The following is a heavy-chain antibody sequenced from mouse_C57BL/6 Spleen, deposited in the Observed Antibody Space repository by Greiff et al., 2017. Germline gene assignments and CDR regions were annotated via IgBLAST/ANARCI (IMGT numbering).Heavy chain of an antibody. CDR3: ARGGSVFAY. CDR1: GYTFTDYY. V-gene: IGHV1-77*01. D-gene: IGHD3-1*01. CDR2: IGPGTGST. J-gene: IGHJ3*01. Sequence: QVQLQQSGAELVKPGASVKISCKASGYTFTDYYINWVKQRPGQGLEWIGKIGPGTGSTHYNEKFKGKATLTADKSSSTAYMQLSRLPSGDSAGNFCARGGSVFAYGGQGTLVTVSA.